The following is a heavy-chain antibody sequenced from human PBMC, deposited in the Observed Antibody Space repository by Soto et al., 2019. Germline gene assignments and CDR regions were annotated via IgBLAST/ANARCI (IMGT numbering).Heavy chain of an antibody. Sequence: GASVKVSCKASGYTFTGYYMHWVRQAPGQGLEWMGWINPNSGGTNYAQKFQGWVTMTRDTSISTAYMELSRLRSDDTAVYYCARDRGHPSGRDFDYWGQGTLVTVSS. V-gene: IGHV1-2*04. CDR1: GYTFTGYY. CDR2: INPNSGGT. D-gene: IGHD3-10*01. CDR3: ARDRGHPSGRDFDY. J-gene: IGHJ4*02.